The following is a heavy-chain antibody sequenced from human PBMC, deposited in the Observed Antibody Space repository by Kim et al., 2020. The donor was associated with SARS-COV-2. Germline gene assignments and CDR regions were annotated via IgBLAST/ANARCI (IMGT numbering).Heavy chain of an antibody. J-gene: IGHJ5*02. CDR2: GST. CDR3: ARVGNWFDP. D-gene: IGHD3-16*01. V-gene: IGHV4-59*01. Sequence: GSTNYNPSLKRRVTTSVDPSKNQFSLKLSSVTAADTAVYYCARVGNWFDPWGQGTLVTVSS.